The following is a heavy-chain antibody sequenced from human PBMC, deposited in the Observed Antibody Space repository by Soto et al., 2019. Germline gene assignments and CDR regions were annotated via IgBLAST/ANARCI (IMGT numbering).Heavy chain of an antibody. CDR3: ARYSSSPHHYYDMDV. CDR1: GYTFTSYD. CDR2: MNPNSRNT. V-gene: IGHV1-8*01. D-gene: IGHD6-6*01. Sequence: QVQLVQSGAEVKKPGASVKVSCKASGYTFTSYDINWVRQATGQAPEWMGWMNPNSRNTGYAQKFQARVTMTRNTSISPAYMELSSLRSEDTAVYYCARYSSSPHHYYDMDVWGQATTVTVSS. J-gene: IGHJ6*02.